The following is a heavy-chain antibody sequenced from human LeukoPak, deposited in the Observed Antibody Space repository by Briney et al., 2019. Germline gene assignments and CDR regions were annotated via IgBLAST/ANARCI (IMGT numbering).Heavy chain of an antibody. CDR1: GYTFTSYY. CDR2: INPSGGST. Sequence: ASVKVSCKASGYTFTSYYMHWARQAPGQGPEWMGIINPSGGSTSYAQKFQGRVTMTRDMSTSTVYMELSSLRAEDTAVYYCARDRRIITEYYFDYWGQGTLVTVSS. V-gene: IGHV1-46*01. CDR3: ARDRRIITEYYFDY. D-gene: IGHD1-14*01. J-gene: IGHJ4*02.